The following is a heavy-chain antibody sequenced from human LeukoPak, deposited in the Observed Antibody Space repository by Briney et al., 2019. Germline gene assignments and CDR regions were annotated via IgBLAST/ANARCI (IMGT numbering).Heavy chain of an antibody. V-gene: IGHV2-70*11. J-gene: IGHJ4*02. CDR3: ARTNSITGTNPFDY. CDR1: GFSLSTSRMC. Sequence: SGPTLVNPTQTLTLTCTFSGFSLSTSRMCVSWIRQPPGKALEWLARIDWDDDKYYRTSLKTRLTISKDTSKNQVVLTMTNMDPVDTATYYCARTNSITGTNPFDYWGQGTLVTVSS. D-gene: IGHD1-7*01. CDR2: IDWDDDK.